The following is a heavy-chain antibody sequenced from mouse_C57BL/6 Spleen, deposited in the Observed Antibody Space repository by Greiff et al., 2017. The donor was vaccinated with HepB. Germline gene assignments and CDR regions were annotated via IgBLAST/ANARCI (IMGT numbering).Heavy chain of an antibody. J-gene: IGHJ2*02. Sequence: VQLKESGTVLARPGASVKMSCKTSGYTFTSYWMHWVKQRPGQGLEWIGAIYPGNSATSYNQKFKGKAKLTAVTSASTAYMELSSLTNADTAVYYGTREGEAWLLRNWGQGTSLTVSS. V-gene: IGHV1-5*01. CDR1: GYTFTSYW. D-gene: IGHD2-3*01. CDR2: IYPGNSAT. CDR3: TREGEAWLLRN.